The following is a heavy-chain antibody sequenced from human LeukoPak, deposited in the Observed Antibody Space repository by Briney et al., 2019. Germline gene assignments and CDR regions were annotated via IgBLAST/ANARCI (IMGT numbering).Heavy chain of an antibody. V-gene: IGHV4-38-2*01. CDR3: ARGGSGYYWDFDY. J-gene: IGHJ4*02. CDR2: VHHSGYT. Sequence: SETLSLTCAVSGFSIRSPYYWGWIRPPPGKVLEWIGSVHHSGYTHYNPSLKSRVTTSIDTSNNQFSLKLKLNSVTAADTAVYYCARGGSGYYWDFDYWGQGTLVTVSS. CDR1: GFSIRSPYY. D-gene: IGHD3-10*01.